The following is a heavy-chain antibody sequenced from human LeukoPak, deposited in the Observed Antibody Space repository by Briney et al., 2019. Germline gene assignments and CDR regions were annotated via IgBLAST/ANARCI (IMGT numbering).Heavy chain of an antibody. CDR3: AKAPVTSCRGAFCYPFDS. J-gene: IGHJ4*02. Sequence: GGSLRLSCAASGFTFSSYAMSWVRQAPGKGLEWVSAITGSGGSTYYADSVRGRFTISRDNSRNTMYLQMNSLRAEDAAVYYCAKAPVTSCRGAFCYPFDSWGQGTLVTVSS. V-gene: IGHV3-23*01. D-gene: IGHD2-15*01. CDR2: ITGSGGST. CDR1: GFTFSSYA.